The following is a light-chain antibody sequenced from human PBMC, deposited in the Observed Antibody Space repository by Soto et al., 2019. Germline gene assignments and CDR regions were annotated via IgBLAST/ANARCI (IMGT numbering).Light chain of an antibody. CDR2: DAS. CDR3: QQLNSRPYT. V-gene: IGKV1-5*01. J-gene: IGKJ2*01. Sequence: DIQMTQSPSTLSASVGDRVTITCRASQSIDRWLAWYQQRPGKAPELLIYDASILQGGVPSRFSGSGSGTEFTLSISSLQPGDFATYYCQQLNSRPYTFGQGTKLEIK. CDR1: QSIDRW.